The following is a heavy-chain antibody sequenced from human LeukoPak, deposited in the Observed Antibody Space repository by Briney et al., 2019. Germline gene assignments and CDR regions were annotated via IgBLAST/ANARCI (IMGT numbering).Heavy chain of an antibody. CDR2: ISDSSSIT. CDR3: ARVSPEIVVVTGTGAPDY. D-gene: IGHD2-21*02. V-gene: IGHV3-48*02. CDR1: GFTFSSFG. J-gene: IGHJ4*02. Sequence: GGSLRLSCAASGFTFSSFGMNWVRQAPGKGLEWVSYISDSSSITYYADSVKGRFTISRDNAKNSLSLQLNSLRDEDTAVYYCARVSPEIVVVTGTGAPDYWGQGTLVTVSS.